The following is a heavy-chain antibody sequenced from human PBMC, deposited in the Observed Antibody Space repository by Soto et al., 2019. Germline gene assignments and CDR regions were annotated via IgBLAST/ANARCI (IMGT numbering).Heavy chain of an antibody. D-gene: IGHD3-10*01. J-gene: IGHJ6*02. Sequence: QITLKESGPTLVKPTQTLTLTCTVSGFSLSTPAVGVGWIRQPPGKALEWLALIYWDDDKPYSPSLKTRVSISRGTSKNQLSLTLTNIDPVDTATYYCAHCLGDVRGRYYHYFGLDVWGQGTTVTVSS. CDR2: IYWDDDK. V-gene: IGHV2-5*02. CDR1: GFSLSTPAVG. CDR3: AHCLGDVRGRYYHYFGLDV.